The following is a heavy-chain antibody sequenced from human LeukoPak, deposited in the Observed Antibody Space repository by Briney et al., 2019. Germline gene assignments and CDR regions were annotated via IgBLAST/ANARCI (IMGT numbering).Heavy chain of an antibody. Sequence: GGSLRLSCAASGFTFSSYSMNWVRQAPGKGLEWVSSISSSSSYIYYADSVKGRFTIFRDNAKNSLYLQMNSLRAEDTAVYYCARVHYYGSGSYQPPHFDYWGQGTLVTVSS. CDR2: ISSSSSYI. V-gene: IGHV3-21*01. J-gene: IGHJ4*02. CDR3: ARVHYYGSGSYQPPHFDY. CDR1: GFTFSSYS. D-gene: IGHD3-10*01.